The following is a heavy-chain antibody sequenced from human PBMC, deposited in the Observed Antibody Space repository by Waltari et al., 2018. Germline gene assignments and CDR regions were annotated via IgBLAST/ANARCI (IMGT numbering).Heavy chain of an antibody. Sequence: QVQLVESGGGVVQPGRSLRLSCAASGFTFSSCGMHWVRQAPGKGLEWVAVIWYDGSNKYYADSVKGRFTISRDNSKNTLYLQMNSLRAEDTAVYYCAKDQRAVASPRYMDVWGKGTTVTVSS. CDR3: AKDQRAVASPRYMDV. J-gene: IGHJ6*03. D-gene: IGHD6-19*01. V-gene: IGHV3-33*06. CDR2: IWYDGSNK. CDR1: GFTFSSCG.